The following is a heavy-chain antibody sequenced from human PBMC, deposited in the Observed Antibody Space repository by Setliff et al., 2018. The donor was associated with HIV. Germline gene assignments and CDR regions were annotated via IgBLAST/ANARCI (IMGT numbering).Heavy chain of an antibody. V-gene: IGHV4-39*02. CDR2: VFSTGSL. CDR1: GVSISSSRFY. Sequence: SETLSLTCSVSGVSISSSRFYWAWIRQSPGKGLAWIGSVFSTGSLYYNPSLRGRITISIDASENHFTLRLTSVTAEDTALYFCARSFGNSWSGDRPHNYFDPWGQGTLVTVSS. D-gene: IGHD4-4*01. CDR3: ARSFGNSWSGDRPHNYFDP. J-gene: IGHJ5*02.